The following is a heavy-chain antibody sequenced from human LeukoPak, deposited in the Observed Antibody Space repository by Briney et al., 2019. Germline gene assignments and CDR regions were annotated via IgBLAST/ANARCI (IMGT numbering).Heavy chain of an antibody. J-gene: IGHJ6*03. CDR1: GGSISSSSYY. D-gene: IGHD4-23*01. Sequence: SETLSLTCTVSGGSISSSSYYWGWIRQPPGKGLEWIGSIYYSGSTYYNPSLKSRVTISVDTSKNQFSLKLSSVTAADTAVYYCARVGDYGGNYYYYYMDVWGKGTTVTVSS. CDR2: IYYSGST. CDR3: ARVGDYGGNYYYYYMDV. V-gene: IGHV4-39*07.